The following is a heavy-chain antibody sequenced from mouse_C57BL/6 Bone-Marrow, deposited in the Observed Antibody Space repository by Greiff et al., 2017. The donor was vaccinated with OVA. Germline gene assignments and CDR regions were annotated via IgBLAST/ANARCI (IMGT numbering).Heavy chain of an antibody. CDR3: ARPHYYGSSLFAY. V-gene: IGHV5-6*01. Sequence: EVQLVESGGDLVKPGGSLKLSCAASGFTFSSYGMSWVRQTPDKRLEWVATISSGGSYTYYPDSVKGRFTISRDNAKNTLYLQMSSLKSEDTAMYYCARPHYYGSSLFAYWGQGTLVTVSA. J-gene: IGHJ3*01. CDR1: GFTFSSYG. D-gene: IGHD1-1*01. CDR2: ISSGGSYT.